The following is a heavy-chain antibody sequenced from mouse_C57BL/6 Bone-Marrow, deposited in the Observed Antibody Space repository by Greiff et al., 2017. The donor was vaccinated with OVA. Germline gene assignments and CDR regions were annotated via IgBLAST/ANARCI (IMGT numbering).Heavy chain of an antibody. V-gene: IGHV1-81*01. J-gene: IGHJ3*01. Sequence: VQLQESGAELARPGASVKLSCKASGYTFTSYGISWVKQRTGQGLEWIGEIYPRSGNTYYNEKFKGKATLTADKSSSTAYMEIRSPTSEDSAVFFCAREGLRGFAYWGQGTLVTVSA. CDR2: IYPRSGNT. CDR3: AREGLRGFAY. D-gene: IGHD2-4*01. CDR1: GYTFTSYG.